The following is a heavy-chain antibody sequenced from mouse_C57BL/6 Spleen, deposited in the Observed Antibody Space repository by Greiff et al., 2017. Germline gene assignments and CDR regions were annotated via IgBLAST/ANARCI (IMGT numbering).Heavy chain of an antibody. V-gene: IGHV1-81*01. D-gene: IGHD2-14*01. CDR1: GYTFTSYG. CDR2: IYPRSGNT. Sequence: VQLQEPGAELARPGASVKLSCKASGYTFTSYGISWVKQRTGQGLEWIGEIYPRSGNTYYNEKFNGKATLTADKSSSTAYMELRSLTSEDSAVYFCARGGTDYWGQGSPLTVSS. J-gene: IGHJ2*01. CDR3: ARGGTDY.